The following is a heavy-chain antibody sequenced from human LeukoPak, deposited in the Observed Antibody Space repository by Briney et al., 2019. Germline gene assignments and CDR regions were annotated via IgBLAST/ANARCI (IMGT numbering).Heavy chain of an antibody. J-gene: IGHJ4*02. CDR1: GFTFEDYA. CDR2: ISWNSGSI. V-gene: IGHV3-9*01. CDR3: AKDSGSYYSVTDY. Sequence: SLRLSCAASGFTFEDYAMHWVREAPGEGPGRVSGISWNSGSIGYADSLKGRFTISRDNAKNSLYLQKKSLRAEDTALYYCAKDSGSYYSVTDYWGQGTLVTVS. D-gene: IGHD1-26*01.